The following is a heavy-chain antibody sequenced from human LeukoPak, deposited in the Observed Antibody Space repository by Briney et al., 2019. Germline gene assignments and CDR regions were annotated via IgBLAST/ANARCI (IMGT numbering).Heavy chain of an antibody. CDR3: ARVLPVASRDY. J-gene: IGHJ4*02. Sequence: GGSLRLSCAASGFTFSTYWMSWVRQAPGKGLEWVANIKQDGSDKFYVDSVKGRFTISRDKAKNSMYLQMNSLRAEDTAVYYCARVLPVASRDYWGQGTLVTVSS. CDR1: GFTFSTYW. V-gene: IGHV3-7*01. D-gene: IGHD2-2*01. CDR2: IKQDGSDK.